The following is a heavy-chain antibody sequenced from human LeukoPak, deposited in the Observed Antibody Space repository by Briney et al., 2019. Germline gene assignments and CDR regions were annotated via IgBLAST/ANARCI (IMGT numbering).Heavy chain of an antibody. CDR2: ISNSGGST. CDR1: GFTFSNFP. V-gene: IGHV3-23*01. D-gene: IGHD3-16*01. Sequence: GGFLRLSCAASGFTFSNFPMAWVRQAPGKGLEWVSLISNSGGSTYYADSVKGRFTISRDNSKNTVDLQMNSLRVEDTAVYYCAKGRGSSTYTFDYWGQGTLVTGSS. J-gene: IGHJ4*02. CDR3: AKGRGSSTYTFDY.